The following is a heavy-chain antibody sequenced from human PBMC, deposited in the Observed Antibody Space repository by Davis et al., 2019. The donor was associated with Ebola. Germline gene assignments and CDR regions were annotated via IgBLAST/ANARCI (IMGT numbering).Heavy chain of an antibody. CDR3: AKDSSTNYYYYYGMDV. Sequence: PGGSLRLSCAASGFTFSSYAMHWVRQAPGKGLEWVAVISYDGSNKYYADSVKGRFTISRDNAKNSLYLQMNSLRAEDTALYYCAKDSSTNYYYYYGMDVWGKGTTVTVSS. V-gene: IGHV3-30-3*01. J-gene: IGHJ6*04. CDR1: GFTFSSYA. CDR2: ISYDGSNK.